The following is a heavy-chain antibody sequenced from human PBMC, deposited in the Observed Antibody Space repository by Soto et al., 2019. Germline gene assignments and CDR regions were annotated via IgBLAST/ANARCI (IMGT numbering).Heavy chain of an antibody. Sequence: PGETLKISCKGSGYSFTSYWIGWVRQMPGKGLEWMGIIYPGDSDTRYSPSFQGQVTISADKSISTAYLQWSSLKASDTAMYYCARQNYDILTGYNWFDPWGQGTLVTVSS. D-gene: IGHD3-9*01. CDR1: GYSFTSYW. V-gene: IGHV5-51*01. CDR3: ARQNYDILTGYNWFDP. CDR2: IYPGDSDT. J-gene: IGHJ5*02.